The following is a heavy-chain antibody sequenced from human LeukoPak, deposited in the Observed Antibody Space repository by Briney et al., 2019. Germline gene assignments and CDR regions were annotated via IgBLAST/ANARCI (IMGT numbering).Heavy chain of an antibody. Sequence: SETLSLTCTVSGGSISSSSYYWGWIRQPPGKGLEWIGSIYYSGSTYYNPSLKSRVTISVDTSKNQFSLKLSSVTAAGTAVYYCASPPYDFRSGYSSHYMDVWGKGTTVTVSS. J-gene: IGHJ6*03. CDR3: ASPPYDFRSGYSSHYMDV. CDR1: GGSISSSSYY. V-gene: IGHV4-39*07. CDR2: IYYSGST. D-gene: IGHD3-3*01.